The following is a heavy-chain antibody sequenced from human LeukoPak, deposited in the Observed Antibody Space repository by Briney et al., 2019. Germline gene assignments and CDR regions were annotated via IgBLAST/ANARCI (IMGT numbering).Heavy chain of an antibody. D-gene: IGHD2-2*01. CDR3: ARVDFYCSSTSCYYFDY. Sequence: ASVKVSCEASGYTFTSYGISWVRQAPGQGLEWMGWISAYNGNTNYAQKLQGRVTMTTDTSTSTAYMELRSLRSDDTAVYYCARVDFYCSSTSCYYFDYWGQGTLVTVSS. CDR2: ISAYNGNT. V-gene: IGHV1-18*01. J-gene: IGHJ4*02. CDR1: GYTFTSYG.